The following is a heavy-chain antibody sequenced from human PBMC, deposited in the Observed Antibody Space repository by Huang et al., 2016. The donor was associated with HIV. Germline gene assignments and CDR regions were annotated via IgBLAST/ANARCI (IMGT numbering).Heavy chain of an antibody. Sequence: QVQLVQSGAEVKKPGASVKVSCQASGYTFTNFYIHWVRQAPGQGLEGIGFINPRGGTTTYSQKFRGRGSLTRETSTSTVFLDLGSLESEDTAFYFCARPHNSASGGADFIFFDTWGQGTLVTVSS. CDR1: GYTFTNFY. V-gene: IGHV1-46*03. CDR2: INPRGGTT. J-gene: IGHJ5*02. D-gene: IGHD3-16*01. CDR3: ARPHNSASGGADFIFFDT.